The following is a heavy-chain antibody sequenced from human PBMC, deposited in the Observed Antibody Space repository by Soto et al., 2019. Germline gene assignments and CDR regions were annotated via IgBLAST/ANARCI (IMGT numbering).Heavy chain of an antibody. D-gene: IGHD4-17*01. CDR2: IYPGDSDT. CDR1: GYSFTSYW. Sequence: LGESLKISCKGSGYSFTSYWIGWVRQMPGKGLEWMGIIYPGDSDTRYSPSFQGQVTISADKSISTAYLQWSSLKASDTAMYYCARRGATVTTESLFDPWGQGTLVTVSS. J-gene: IGHJ5*02. CDR3: ARRGATVTTESLFDP. V-gene: IGHV5-51*01.